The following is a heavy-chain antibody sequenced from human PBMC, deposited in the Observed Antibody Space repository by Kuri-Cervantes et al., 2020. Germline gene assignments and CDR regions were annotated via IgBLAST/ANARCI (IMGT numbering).Heavy chain of an antibody. CDR2: IWYDGSNK. CDR1: GFTFSSYG. J-gene: IGHJ6*02. V-gene: IGHV3-33*01. CDR3: ARGHYGMDV. Sequence: GESLKISCAASGFTFSSYGMHWVRQAPGKGLEWVAVIWYDGSNKYYVDSVKGRFTISRDNARNSVNLQMNSLRAEDTAVFYCARGHYGMDVWGQGTTVTVSS.